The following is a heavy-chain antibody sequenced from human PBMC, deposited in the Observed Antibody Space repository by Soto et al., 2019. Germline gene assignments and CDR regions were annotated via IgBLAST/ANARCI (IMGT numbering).Heavy chain of an antibody. CDR2: IWYDGSNK. Sequence: GGSLRLSCAASGFTFSSYGMHWVRQAPGKGLEWVAVIWYDGSNKYYADSVKGRFTISRDNSKNTLYLQMNSLRAEDTAVYYCAREHDYGDYFDYWGQGTLVTVSS. D-gene: IGHD4-17*01. CDR3: AREHDYGDYFDY. CDR1: GFTFSSYG. V-gene: IGHV3-33*01. J-gene: IGHJ4*02.